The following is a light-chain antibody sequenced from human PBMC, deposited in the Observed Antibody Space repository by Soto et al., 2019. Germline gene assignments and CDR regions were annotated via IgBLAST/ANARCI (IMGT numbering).Light chain of an antibody. CDR3: QQYASSPYT. CDR1: QSVDIN. J-gene: IGKJ2*01. Sequence: EIVLTQSPATLSVSPGDRVTLSCRASQSVDINLAWYQQRPGQAPRLLIYGASRRATGIPDRFSGRESGTDFTLTITTLEPEDSAVYFCQQYASSPYTFGQGTKVDIK. V-gene: IGKV3-20*01. CDR2: GAS.